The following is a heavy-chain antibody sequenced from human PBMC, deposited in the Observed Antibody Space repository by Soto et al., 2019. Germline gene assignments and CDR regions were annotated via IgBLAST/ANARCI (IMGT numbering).Heavy chain of an antibody. CDR2: MNPNSGNT. CDR3: ARTYYDFWSGPVYYMDV. J-gene: IGHJ6*03. CDR1: GYTFTSYD. Sequence: ASVKVSCKASGYTFTSYDINWVRQATGQGLEWMGWMNPNSGNTGYAQKIQGRVTMTRNTSISTAYMELSSLRSEDTAVYYCARTYYDFWSGPVYYMDVWGKGTTVTVSS. V-gene: IGHV1-8*01. D-gene: IGHD3-3*01.